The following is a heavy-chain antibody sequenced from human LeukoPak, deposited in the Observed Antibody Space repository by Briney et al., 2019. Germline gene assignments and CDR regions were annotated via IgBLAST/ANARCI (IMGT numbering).Heavy chain of an antibody. J-gene: IGHJ4*02. CDR3: ARGGGDIVVVPAAFDYFDY. D-gene: IGHD2-2*01. CDR1: GGSFSGYY. V-gene: IGHV4-34*01. Sequence: SETLSLTCAVYGGSFSGYYWSWIRQPPGKGLEWIGEINHSGSTNYNPSLKSRVTISVDTSKNQFSLKLSSVIAADTAVYYCARGGGDIVVVPAAFDYFDYWGQGTLVTVSS. CDR2: INHSGST.